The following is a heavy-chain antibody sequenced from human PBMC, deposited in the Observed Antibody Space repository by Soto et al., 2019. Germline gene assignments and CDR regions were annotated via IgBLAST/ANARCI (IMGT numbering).Heavy chain of an antibody. CDR2: IYYSGST. CDR3: ARPMSGYDAFDI. D-gene: IGHD5-12*01. J-gene: IGHJ3*02. Sequence: SETLSLTCTGSGGSISSYYWSWMRQPPGKGLEWIGYIYYSGSTNYNPSLKSRVTISVDTSKKQFSLKLSSVTAADTAVYYCARPMSGYDAFDIWGQGTLVTVSS. CDR1: GGSISSYY. V-gene: IGHV4-59*01.